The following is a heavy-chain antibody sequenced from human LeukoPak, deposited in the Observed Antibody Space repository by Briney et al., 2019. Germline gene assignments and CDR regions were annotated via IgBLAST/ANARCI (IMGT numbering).Heavy chain of an antibody. CDR2: ISYGGSNK. V-gene: IGHV3-30*18. CDR3: AKDLTTLYSSGSSDY. CDR1: GFTFSSYG. Sequence: GRSLRLSCAASGFTFSSYGMHWVRQAPGKGLEWVAVISYGGSNKYYADSVKGRFTISRDNSKNTLYLQMNSLRAEDTAVYYCAKDLTTLYSSGSSDYWGQGTLVTVSS. D-gene: IGHD6-19*01. J-gene: IGHJ4*02.